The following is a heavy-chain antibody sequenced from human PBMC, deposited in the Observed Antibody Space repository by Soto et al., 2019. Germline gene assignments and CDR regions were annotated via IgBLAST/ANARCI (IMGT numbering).Heavy chain of an antibody. J-gene: IGHJ6*02. Sequence: GGSLRLSCTASGFRFDDYNMHWVRLAPRKGLEWVSLITWNGGNTYYADAVKGRFTISRDGTTQSVFLKMTSLKREDTGLYYCARETLSFGSALDVWGQGTTVTVSS. CDR2: ITWNGGNT. D-gene: IGHD3-3*01. V-gene: IGHV3-43*01. CDR1: GFRFDDYN. CDR3: ARETLSFGSALDV.